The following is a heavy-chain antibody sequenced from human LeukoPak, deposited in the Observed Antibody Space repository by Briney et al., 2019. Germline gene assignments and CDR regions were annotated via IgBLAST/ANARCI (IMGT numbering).Heavy chain of an antibody. CDR1: GYTFTSYA. V-gene: IGHV1-3*01. CDR2: INAGNGNT. CDR3: AREGGIAAAGTHPPFGY. D-gene: IGHD6-13*01. J-gene: IGHJ4*02. Sequence: GASVKVSCKASGYTFTSYAMHWVRQAPGQRLEWMGWINAGNGNTKYSQKFQGRVTITRDTSASTAYMELSSLRSEDTAVYYCAREGGIAAAGTHPPFGYWGQGTLVTVSS.